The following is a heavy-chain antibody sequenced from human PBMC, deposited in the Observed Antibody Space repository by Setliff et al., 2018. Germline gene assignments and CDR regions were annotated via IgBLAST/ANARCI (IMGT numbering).Heavy chain of an antibody. J-gene: IGHJ4*02. D-gene: IGHD1-26*01. CDR2: INPSSGGT. CDR1: GYTFTGYY. V-gene: IGHV1-2*02. Sequence: ASVKVSCKASGYTFTGYYMHWVRQAPGQGLEWMGWINPSSGGTDDAQNFLGRVTMTRDTAISTAYMELSSLRSEDTAVYHCARVSRTIVGARGFDYWGQGTLVTVS. CDR3: ARVSRTIVGARGFDY.